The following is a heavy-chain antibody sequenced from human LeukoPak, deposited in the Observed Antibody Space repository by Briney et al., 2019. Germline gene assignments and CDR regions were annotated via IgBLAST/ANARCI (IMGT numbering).Heavy chain of an antibody. CDR1: GFTFSSYS. V-gene: IGHV3-21*01. D-gene: IGHD3-22*01. CDR3: AREWDYYDSSGYDTVLDY. CDR2: ISSSSSYI. J-gene: IGHJ4*02. Sequence: GGSLRLSCAASGFTFSSYSMNWVRQAPGKGLEWVSSISSSSSYIYYADSVKGRFTISRDNAKNSLYLQMNSLRAEDTAVYYCAREWDYYDSSGYDTVLDYWGQGTLVTVSS.